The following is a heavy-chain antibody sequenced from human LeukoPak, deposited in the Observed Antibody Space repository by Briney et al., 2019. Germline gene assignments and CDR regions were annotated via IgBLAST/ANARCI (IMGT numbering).Heavy chain of an antibody. CDR3: ARAAGIWFDP. Sequence: PGRSLRLSCAASGFTFSSYAMHWVRQAPGNGLEWVAVISYDGSNKYYADSVKGRFTISRDNSKNTLYLQMNSLRAEDTAVYYCARAAGIWFDPWGQGTLVTVSS. J-gene: IGHJ5*02. V-gene: IGHV3-30*04. CDR2: ISYDGSNK. CDR1: GFTFSSYA. D-gene: IGHD6-13*01.